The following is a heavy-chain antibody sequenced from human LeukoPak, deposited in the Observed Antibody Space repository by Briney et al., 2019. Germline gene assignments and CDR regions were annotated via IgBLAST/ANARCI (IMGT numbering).Heavy chain of an antibody. CDR3: AREYSGYVGGFDH. CDR2: IYYSGST. CDR1: GGSISSYY. Sequence: SETLSLTCTVSGGSISSYYWSWLRQPPGKGLEWIGYIYYSGSTNYNPSLKSRVTISVDTSKNQFSLKLSSVTAADTAVYYCAREYSGYVGGFDHWGQGTLVTVSS. V-gene: IGHV4-59*01. D-gene: IGHD5-12*01. J-gene: IGHJ4*02.